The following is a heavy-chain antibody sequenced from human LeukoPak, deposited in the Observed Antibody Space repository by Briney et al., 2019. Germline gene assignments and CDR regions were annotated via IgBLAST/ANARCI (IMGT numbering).Heavy chain of an antibody. CDR3: ARRAYGSGSYGDY. CDR2: IYPGDSDT. CDR1: GYSFTNYW. J-gene: IGHJ4*02. Sequence: GESLKISCKGSGYSFTNYWIGWVRQMPGKGLEGMGNIYPGDSDTRYNPSFQGQVTISADKTISTAYLQWSSLKASDTAMYYCARRAYGSGSYGDYWGQGTLVTVSS. V-gene: IGHV5-51*01. D-gene: IGHD3-10*01.